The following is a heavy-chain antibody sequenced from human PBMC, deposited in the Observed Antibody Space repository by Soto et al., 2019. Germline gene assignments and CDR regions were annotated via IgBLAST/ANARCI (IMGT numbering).Heavy chain of an antibody. V-gene: IGHV1-3*01. CDR3: ARDRWCSGGSCYYWFYP. D-gene: IGHD2-15*01. CDR2: INAGNGNT. Sequence: ASVKVSCKASGYTFTSYAMHWVRQAPGQRLEWMGWINAGNGNTKYSQKFQGRVAITRDTSASTAYMELSSLRSEDTAVYYCARDRWCSGGSCYYWFYPWGQGTLVPVSS. CDR1: GYTFTSYA. J-gene: IGHJ5*02.